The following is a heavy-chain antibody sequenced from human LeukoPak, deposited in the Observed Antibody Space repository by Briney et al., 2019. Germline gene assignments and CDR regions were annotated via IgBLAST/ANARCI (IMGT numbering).Heavy chain of an antibody. V-gene: IGHV1-18*01. D-gene: IGHD3-3*01. J-gene: IGHJ5*02. CDR1: GYTFTIYG. CDR2: RSANNGKT. CDR3: ASPRGSRGTYDFWSGYDNYFDP. Sequence: ASVKVSCKTSGYTFTIYGVSWVWQAPGQGQEWGGWRSANNGKTNNANKLQGRLTLTTDKSTSTVYMELSPLTSDDTPIYYCASPRGSRGTYDFWSGYDNYFDPWGQGNLVTVSS.